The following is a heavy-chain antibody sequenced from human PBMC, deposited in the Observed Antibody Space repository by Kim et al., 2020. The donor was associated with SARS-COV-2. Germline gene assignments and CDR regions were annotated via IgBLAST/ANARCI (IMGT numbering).Heavy chain of an antibody. CDR2: ISTRGESI. J-gene: IGHJ4*02. CDR3: ARSGNGYNAFGI. CDR1: GLSFSDSY. V-gene: IGHV3-11*01. Sequence: GGSLRLSCAASGLSFSDSYMNWVRQAPGKGLEWLSFISTRGESIFYADSVEGRFTISRDNAKNSLYLQMNYLRDEDTAVSYCARSGNGYNAFGIWGRG. D-gene: IGHD5-12*01.